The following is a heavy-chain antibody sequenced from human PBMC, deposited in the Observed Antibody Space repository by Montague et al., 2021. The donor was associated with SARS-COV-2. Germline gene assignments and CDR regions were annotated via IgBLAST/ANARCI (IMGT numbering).Heavy chain of an antibody. J-gene: IGHJ4*02. CDR1: GYTFTKYG. Sequence: SVKVSCKASGYTFTKYGISWVRQAPGQGLEWMGWVSAYNCNTNYAKNFHGRFTMTTDTSTNTAYMELRGLRSDDTAVFYCARDEEYDTTAYVPLDYWGQGTLVTVSS. V-gene: IGHV1-18*01. CDR2: VSAYNCNT. D-gene: IGHD2/OR15-2a*01. CDR3: ARDEEYDTTAYVPLDY.